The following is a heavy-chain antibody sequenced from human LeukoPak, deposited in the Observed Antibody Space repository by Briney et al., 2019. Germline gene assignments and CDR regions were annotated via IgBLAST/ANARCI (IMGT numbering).Heavy chain of an antibody. CDR1: GFTVSSNY. J-gene: IGHJ6*02. D-gene: IGHD3-10*01. CDR3: ASKFGVDGMDV. Sequence: GGSLRLSCAVSGFTVSSNYMSWVRQAPGKGLEWVSATYSGGSTYYADSVKGRFTISRDNSKNTLYLQMSSLRAEDTAVYYCASKFGVDGMDVWGQGTTVTVSS. V-gene: IGHV3-53*01. CDR2: TYSGGST.